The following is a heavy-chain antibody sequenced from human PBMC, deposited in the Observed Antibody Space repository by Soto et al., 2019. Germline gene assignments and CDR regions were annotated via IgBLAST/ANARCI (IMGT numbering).Heavy chain of an antibody. D-gene: IGHD2-2*02. J-gene: IGHJ4*02. Sequence: GGSLRLSCAASGFTFSSYSMNWVRQAPGKGLEWISSISSSSSYIYYADSVKGRFTISRYNAKNSLYLQMNSLRAEDTAVYYCARESLGYCSTTNCYKVDYWGQGTLVTVSS. CDR2: ISSSSSYI. CDR1: GFTFSSYS. CDR3: ARESLGYCSTTNCYKVDY. V-gene: IGHV3-21*01.